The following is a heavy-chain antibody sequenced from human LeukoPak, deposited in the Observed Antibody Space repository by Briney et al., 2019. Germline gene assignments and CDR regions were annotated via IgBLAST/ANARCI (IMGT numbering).Heavy chain of an antibody. Sequence: ASVNVSCTASGGTFSSYAISWARQAPGQGLEWMGGIIPIFGTANYAQKFQGRVTITADESTSTAYMELSSLRSEDTAVYYCARDRIAVAGTRWIYFDYWGQGTLVTVSS. D-gene: IGHD6-19*01. V-gene: IGHV1-69*13. CDR1: GGTFSSYA. CDR2: IIPIFGTA. CDR3: ARDRIAVAGTRWIYFDY. J-gene: IGHJ4*02.